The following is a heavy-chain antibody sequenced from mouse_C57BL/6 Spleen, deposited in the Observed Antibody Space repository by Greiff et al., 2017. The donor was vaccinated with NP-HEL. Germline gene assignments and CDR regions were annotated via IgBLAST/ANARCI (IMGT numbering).Heavy chain of an antibody. CDR2: INPSSGYT. D-gene: IGHD3-2*02. V-gene: IGHV1-7*01. CDR1: GYTFTSYW. J-gene: IGHJ2*01. CDR3: ARRDGTAQAHFDY. Sequence: VQRLESGAELAKPGASVKLSCKASGYTFTSYWMHWVKQRPGQGLEWIGYINPSSGYTKYNQKFKDKATLTADKSSSTAYMQLSSLTYEDSAVYYCARRDGTAQAHFDYWGQGTTLTVSS.